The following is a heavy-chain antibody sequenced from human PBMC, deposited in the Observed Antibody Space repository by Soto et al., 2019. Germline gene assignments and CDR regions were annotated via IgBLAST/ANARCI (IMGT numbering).Heavy chain of an antibody. CDR2: ISYDGVDK. J-gene: IGHJ4*02. V-gene: IGHV3-30*03. Sequence: GGSLRLSCKPSGFTFRNYGLLWVRQAPGKGLEWVALISYDGVDKYYADAATGRFTVSRDNSNNTLYLQMDSLRAADTAVYYCAGRSRSSDYWGRGTLVTVSS. D-gene: IGHD3-10*01. CDR1: GFTFRNYG. CDR3: AGRSRSSDY.